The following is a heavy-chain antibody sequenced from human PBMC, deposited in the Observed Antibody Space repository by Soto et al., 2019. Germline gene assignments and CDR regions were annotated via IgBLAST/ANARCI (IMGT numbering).Heavy chain of an antibody. V-gene: IGHV4-61*01. J-gene: IGHJ5*02. CDR3: AILSAAWFDP. CDR1: GGSVSSGSYY. Sequence: QVQLQESGPGLVKPSETLSLTCTVSGGSVSSGSYYWGWIRQPPGKGLEWIGYIYHSGSTNYNPSLQSRVTISVVTSKTQFSLSLTSVTATDTAVYYCAILSAAWFDPWGQGTLVTVAS. CDR2: IYHSGST. D-gene: IGHD2-15*01.